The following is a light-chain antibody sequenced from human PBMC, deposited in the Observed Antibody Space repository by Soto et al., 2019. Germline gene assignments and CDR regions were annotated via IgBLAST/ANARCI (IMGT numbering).Light chain of an antibody. CDR1: SSDVGGYNY. V-gene: IGLV2-8*01. J-gene: IGLJ1*01. CDR2: EVS. Sequence: QSALTQPPSASGSPGQSVTISCTGTSSDVGGYNYVSWYQQHPGKAPKLMIYEVSKRPSGVPDRFAGYKSGNTASLTVSGRQAEDEDDYYCRSYAGSNSYVFGTGTKVTVL. CDR3: RSYAGSNSYV.